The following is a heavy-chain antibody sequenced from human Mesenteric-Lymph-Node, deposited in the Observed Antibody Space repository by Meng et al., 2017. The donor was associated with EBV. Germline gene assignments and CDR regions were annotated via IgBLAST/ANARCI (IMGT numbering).Heavy chain of an antibody. CDR3: AKTRSGSPWDFDN. CDR1: GYTFTSYN. CDR2: MNPDSGDT. J-gene: IGHJ4*02. Sequence: QVRLVQSGAEVKKPGASVKVSCKASGYTFTSYNINWVRQATGRGLEWIGWMNPDSGDTGYGQKFQDRVSMTRNTYISTAYMELSSLSHEDTAIYYCAKTRSGSPWDFDNWGQGTLVTVSS. D-gene: IGHD1-26*01. V-gene: IGHV1-8*01.